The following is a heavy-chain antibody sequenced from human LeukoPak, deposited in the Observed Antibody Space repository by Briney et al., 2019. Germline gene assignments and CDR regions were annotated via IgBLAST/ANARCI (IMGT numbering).Heavy chain of an antibody. V-gene: IGHV3-30-3*01. CDR1: GFTFSSYA. CDR3: VNGWDIDY. CDR2: ISYDGSNK. Sequence: GGSLRLSCAASGFTFSSYAMHWVRQAPGKGLEWVAVISYDGSNKYCADSVKGRFTISRDNSKNTLYLQMNSLRAEDTAVYYCVNGWDIDYWGQGTLVTVSS. J-gene: IGHJ4*02. D-gene: IGHD6-19*01.